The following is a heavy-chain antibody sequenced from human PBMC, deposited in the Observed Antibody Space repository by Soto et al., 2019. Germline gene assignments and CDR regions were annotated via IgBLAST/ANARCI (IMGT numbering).Heavy chain of an antibody. CDR2: ISGSGGST. CDR3: AKDLVFGVVEVFDY. V-gene: IGHV3-23*01. D-gene: IGHD3-3*01. Sequence: EAQLLESGGGLVQPGGSLRLSCAASGFTFSSYAMSWVRQAPGKGLEWVSGISGSGGSTSNADSVKGRFTISRDNAKNTRYLQMNSLRAEDTAVYYCAKDLVFGVVEVFDYWGQGTLVTVSS. CDR1: GFTFSSYA. J-gene: IGHJ4*02.